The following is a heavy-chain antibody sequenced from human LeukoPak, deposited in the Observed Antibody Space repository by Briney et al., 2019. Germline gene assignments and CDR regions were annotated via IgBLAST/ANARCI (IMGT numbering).Heavy chain of an antibody. D-gene: IGHD5-24*01. Sequence: SETLSLTCTVSGGSVSSGSYYWRWIRQPPGKGLEWIVYIYYSGSTNYNPSLKSRVTISVDKSKNQFSLKLSSVTAADTAVYYCARGSGGEMATTTDFDYWGQGTLVTVSS. V-gene: IGHV4-61*01. CDR2: IYYSGST. CDR1: GGSVSSGSYY. J-gene: IGHJ4*02. CDR3: ARGSGGEMATTTDFDY.